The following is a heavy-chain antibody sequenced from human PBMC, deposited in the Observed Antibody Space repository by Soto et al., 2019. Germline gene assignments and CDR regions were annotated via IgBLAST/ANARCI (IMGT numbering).Heavy chain of an antibody. CDR2: ISAYNGNT. J-gene: IGHJ4*02. Sequence: AASVKVSCKASGYTFTSYGISWVRQAPGQGLEWMGWISAYNGNTKYSQKFQGRVTITRDTSASTAYMELSSLRSEDTAVYYCARGPRITMVRGVTQATDYWGQGTLVTVSS. V-gene: IGHV1-18*01. CDR3: ARGPRITMVRGVTQATDY. D-gene: IGHD3-10*01. CDR1: GYTFTSYG.